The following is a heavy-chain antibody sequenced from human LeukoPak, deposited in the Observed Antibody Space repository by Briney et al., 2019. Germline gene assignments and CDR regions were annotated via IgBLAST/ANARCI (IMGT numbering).Heavy chain of an antibody. CDR2: ISDSGGST. CDR3: AREPFWSGYYSNLHFDY. J-gene: IGHJ4*02. CDR1: GFTFSSYA. V-gene: IGHV3-23*01. D-gene: IGHD3-3*01. Sequence: GGSLRLSCAASGFTFSSYAMSWVRQAPGKGLEWVSVISDSGGSTYYADSVKGRFTISRDNSKNTLYLQMNSLRAEDTAVYYCAREPFWSGYYSNLHFDYWGQGTLVTVSS.